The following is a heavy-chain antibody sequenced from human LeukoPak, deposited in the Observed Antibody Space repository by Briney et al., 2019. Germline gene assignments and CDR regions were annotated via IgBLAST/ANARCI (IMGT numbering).Heavy chain of an antibody. CDR2: INHSGST. Sequence: SETLSLTCAVYGGSFSGYYWSWIRQPPGKGLEWIGEINHSGSTNYNPSPKSRVTISVDTSKNQFSLKLSSVTAADTAVYYCARGGSGWYGVNAFDIWGQGTMVTVSS. CDR1: GGSFSGYY. V-gene: IGHV4-34*01. D-gene: IGHD6-19*01. J-gene: IGHJ3*02. CDR3: ARGGSGWYGVNAFDI.